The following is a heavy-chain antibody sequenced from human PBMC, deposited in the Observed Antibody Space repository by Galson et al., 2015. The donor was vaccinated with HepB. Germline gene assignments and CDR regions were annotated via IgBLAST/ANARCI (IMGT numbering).Heavy chain of an antibody. CDR2: IDWDDDK. CDR1: GLSLNTSAMR. Sequence: VNPTHTLTLTFTLSGLSLNTSAMRVSWIRQPPGKALEWLARIDWDDDKFYSTSLKTRLTISKDTSKNQVVLTMTNMDPVDTATYDCARMGYGDPLFDYWGQGTLVTVSS. CDR3: ARMGYGDPLFDY. V-gene: IGHV2-70*04. J-gene: IGHJ4*02. D-gene: IGHD4-17*01.